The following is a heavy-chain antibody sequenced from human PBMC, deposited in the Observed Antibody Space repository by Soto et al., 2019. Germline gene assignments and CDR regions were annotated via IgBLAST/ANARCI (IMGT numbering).Heavy chain of an antibody. CDR2: ISYDGSNK. Sequence: PGGSLRLSCAASGFTFSSYGMHWVRQAPGKGLEWVAVISYDGSNKYYADSVKGRFTISRDNSKNTLYLQMNSLRAEDTAVYYCAKDPNGSSWTLYYYYYGMGVWGQGTTVTVSS. CDR3: AKDPNGSSWTLYYYYYGMGV. CDR1: GFTFSSYG. J-gene: IGHJ6*02. D-gene: IGHD6-13*01. V-gene: IGHV3-30*18.